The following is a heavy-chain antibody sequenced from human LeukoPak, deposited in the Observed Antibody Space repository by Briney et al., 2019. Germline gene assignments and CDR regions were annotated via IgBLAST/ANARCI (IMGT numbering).Heavy chain of an antibody. Sequence: SETLSLTCAVYGGSFSGYYWSWIRQPPGKGLEWIGEINHSGSTNYNPSLKSRVTISVDTSKNQFSLKLSSVTAADTAVYYCARMYGSGSYRGYYYYMDVWGKGTTVTISS. J-gene: IGHJ6*03. CDR3: ARMYGSGSYRGYYYYMDV. V-gene: IGHV4-34*01. CDR2: INHSGST. D-gene: IGHD3-10*01. CDR1: GGSFSGYY.